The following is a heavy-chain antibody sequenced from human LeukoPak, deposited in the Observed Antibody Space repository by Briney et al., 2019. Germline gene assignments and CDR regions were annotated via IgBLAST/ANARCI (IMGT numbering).Heavy chain of an antibody. CDR3: ASAAGAFDF. V-gene: IGHV3-33*01. J-gene: IGHJ3*01. CDR1: GITFSSYV. CDR2: IWPDGSNK. D-gene: IGHD6-13*01. Sequence: GRSLRLSCEASGITFSSYVVHGVRQAPGKGLEWVAVIWPDGSNKYYADSVKGRFTISRDNSKNKLWLQMNSLRADDTAVYYCASAAGAFDFWGQGTMVTVSS.